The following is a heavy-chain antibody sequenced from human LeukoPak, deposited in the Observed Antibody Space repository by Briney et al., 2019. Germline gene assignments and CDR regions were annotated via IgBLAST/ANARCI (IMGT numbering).Heavy chain of an antibody. J-gene: IGHJ4*02. CDR3: ARHIIAAAGRGFDY. D-gene: IGHD6-13*01. CDR1: GFTFSNYW. Sequence: GGSLRLSCVASGFTFSNYWMSWVRQAPGKGLECVANIKEDGSEKYYVDSVKGRFTISRDNAKNSLYLQMNSLRAEDTAVYYCARHIIAAAGRGFDYWGQGTLVTVSS. V-gene: IGHV3-7*01. CDR2: IKEDGSEK.